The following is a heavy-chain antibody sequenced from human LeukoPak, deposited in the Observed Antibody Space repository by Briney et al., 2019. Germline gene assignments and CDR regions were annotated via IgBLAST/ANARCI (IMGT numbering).Heavy chain of an antibody. J-gene: IGHJ4*02. CDR2: IHNDGST. CDR3: AALARDY. Sequence: TGGSLRLSCAASGFIVSSNYMTWVRQAPGEGLEWVSVIHNDGSTYYTDSVKGRFTISSDNSKNTLYLQMNSLRVEDTAVYYCAALARDYWGQGTLVTVSS. V-gene: IGHV3-53*01. CDR1: GFIVSSNY. D-gene: IGHD3-3*02.